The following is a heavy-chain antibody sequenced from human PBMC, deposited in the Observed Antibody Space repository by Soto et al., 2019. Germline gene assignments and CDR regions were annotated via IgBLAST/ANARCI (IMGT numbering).Heavy chain of an antibody. V-gene: IGHV1-69*01. CDR3: ARRERNCNAYYYYYGMDV. J-gene: IGHJ6*02. Sequence: QVQLVQSGAEVKKPGASVKVSCKASGGTFSSYAISWVRQAPGQGLEWMGGIIPIFGTANYAQKFQGRVTITAADTTSTAYMELSSLRSEDTAVYYCARRERNCNAYYYYYGMDVWGQGTTVTVSS. CDR2: IIPIFGTA. D-gene: IGHD1-1*01. CDR1: GGTFSSYA.